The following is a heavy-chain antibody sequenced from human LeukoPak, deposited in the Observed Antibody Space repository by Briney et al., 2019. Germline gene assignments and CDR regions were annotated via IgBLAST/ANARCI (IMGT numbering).Heavy chain of an antibody. V-gene: IGHV4-39*07. CDR1: GGSISSGSYY. CDR2: IYTSGST. J-gene: IGHJ5*02. D-gene: IGHD6-19*01. CDR3: ARGASETRSGRLGYWFDP. Sequence: PSETLSLTCTVSGGSISSGSYYWGWIRQPPGKGLEWIGRIYTSGSTNYNSSLKSRVTMSVDTSKNQFSLQLNSVTPEDTAVYYCARGASETRSGRLGYWFDPWGQGTLVTVSS.